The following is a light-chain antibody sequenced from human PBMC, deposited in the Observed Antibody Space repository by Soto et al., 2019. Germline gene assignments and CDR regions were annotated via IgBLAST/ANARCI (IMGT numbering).Light chain of an antibody. CDR3: QKYNSAPRT. V-gene: IGKV1-27*01. J-gene: IGKJ1*01. CDR2: AAS. Sequence: DIQMTQSPSSPSASVGDSVTITCRASQGIRNYLAWFQQKPGEVPKLLIYAASTLHSGVPSRFSGSGSGTDFTLTISSLQPEDVATYYCQKYNSAPRTFGQGTRVEIK. CDR1: QGIRNY.